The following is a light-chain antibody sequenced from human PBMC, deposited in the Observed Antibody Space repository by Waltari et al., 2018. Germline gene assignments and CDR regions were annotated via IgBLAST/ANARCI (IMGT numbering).Light chain of an antibody. CDR1: QSVSRT. J-gene: IGKJ2*01. CDR2: GAS. Sequence: EIVLTQSPGTLSLSPGERATLSCRASQSVSRTLAWYQQKPGQAPRLLIYGASNRATGIPDRFSGSGSGTDFSLTISRLEPEDFAVYYCQQRSNWPPRYTFGQGTKLEIK. CDR3: QQRSNWPPRYT. V-gene: IGKV3D-20*02.